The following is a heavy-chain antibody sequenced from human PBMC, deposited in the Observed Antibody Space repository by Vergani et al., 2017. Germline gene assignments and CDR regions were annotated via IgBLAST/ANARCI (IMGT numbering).Heavy chain of an antibody. CDR1: GGSISSYY. CDR2: IYYSGST. Sequence: QVQLQESGPGLVKPSETLSLTCTVSGGSISSYYWSWIRQPPGKGLEWIGYIYYSGSTNYNPSPKSRVTISVDTSKTQVSLKLSSVTAADTAVYYCAAGDDYSNSRWGQGSLVTVSS. J-gene: IGHJ4*02. V-gene: IGHV4-59*01. D-gene: IGHD4-11*01. CDR3: AAGDDYSNSR.